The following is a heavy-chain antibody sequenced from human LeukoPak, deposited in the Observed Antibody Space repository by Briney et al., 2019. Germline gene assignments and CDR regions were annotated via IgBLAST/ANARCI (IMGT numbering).Heavy chain of an antibody. Sequence: SETLSLTCTVSGVSISSSSYYWGWIRQPPGKGLEWIGSIYYTRSTYYNPSLKSRVTISVDTSKNQFSLKLTSVTAADTAVYYCARGVTMIVVVIHDWYFDLWGRGTLVTVSS. CDR3: ARGVTMIVVVIHDWYFDL. CDR1: GVSISSSSYY. D-gene: IGHD3-22*01. V-gene: IGHV4-39*01. J-gene: IGHJ2*01. CDR2: IYYTRST.